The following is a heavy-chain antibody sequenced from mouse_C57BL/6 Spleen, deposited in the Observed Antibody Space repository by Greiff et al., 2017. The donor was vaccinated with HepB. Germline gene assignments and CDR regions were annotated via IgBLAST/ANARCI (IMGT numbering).Heavy chain of an antibody. CDR2: IHPNSGST. CDR1: GYTFTSYW. D-gene: IGHD1-1*01. Sequence: VQLQQSGAELVKPGASVKLSCKASGYTFTSYWMHWVKQRPGQGLEWIGMIHPNSGSTNYNEKFKSKATLTVDKSSSTAYMQLSSLTSEDSAVYYCARSYGTDYAMDYWGQGTSVTVSS. J-gene: IGHJ4*01. CDR3: ARSYGTDYAMDY. V-gene: IGHV1-64*01.